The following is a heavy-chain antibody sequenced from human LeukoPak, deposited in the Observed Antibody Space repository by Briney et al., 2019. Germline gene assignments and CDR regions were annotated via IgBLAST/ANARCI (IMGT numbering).Heavy chain of an antibody. CDR1: GFTFGNYA. CDR3: VIWGDYDVLTGYYVPDY. Sequence: PGGSLRLSCVASGFTFGNYAMSWVCQAPGKGLEWVSAITGSGTNRYYADSLKGRFTTSRDNSKNTVFLQMNSLRHEDTAIYYCVIWGDYDVLTGYYVPDYWGQGTLVTVAS. D-gene: IGHD3-9*01. V-gene: IGHV3-23*01. CDR2: ITGSGTNR. J-gene: IGHJ4*02.